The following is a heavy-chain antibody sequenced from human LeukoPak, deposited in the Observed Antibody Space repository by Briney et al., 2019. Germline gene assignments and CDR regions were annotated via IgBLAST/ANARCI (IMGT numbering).Heavy chain of an antibody. CDR2: IFHGGNT. V-gene: IGHV4-4*02. J-gene: IGHJ4*02. CDR1: GGSISSNNW. D-gene: IGHD3-10*01. CDR3: ARLYGSGSYYNY. Sequence: SETLSLTCAVSGGSISSNNWWSWVRQPPGKGLEWIGEIFHGGNTNYNPSLMSRVTVLVDKSKNQFSLKLSSVTAADTAVYYCARLYGSGSYYNYWGQGTLVTVSS.